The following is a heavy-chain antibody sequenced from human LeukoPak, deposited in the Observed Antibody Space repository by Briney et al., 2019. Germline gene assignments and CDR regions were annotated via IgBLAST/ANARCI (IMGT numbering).Heavy chain of an antibody. J-gene: IGHJ3*02. CDR3: ATYLPGSYGGAFDI. D-gene: IGHD1-26*01. V-gene: IGHV1-69*06. CDR1: GGTFSSYA. CDR2: IIPIFGTA. Sequence: GASVKVSCKASGGTFSSYAISWVRQAPGQGLEWMGGIIPIFGTANYAQKFQGRVTITADKSTSTAYMELSSLRSEDTAVYYCATYLPGSYGGAFDIWGQGTMVTVSS.